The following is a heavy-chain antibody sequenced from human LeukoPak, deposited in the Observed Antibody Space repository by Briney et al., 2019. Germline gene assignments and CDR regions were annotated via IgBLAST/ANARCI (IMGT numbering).Heavy chain of an antibody. CDR2: IYYSGST. V-gene: IGHV4-59*01. D-gene: IGHD2-2*01. J-gene: IGHJ1*01. CDR1: GGSISSYY. Sequence: SETLSLTCTVSGGSISSYYWSWIRQPPGKGLEWIGYIYYSGSTNYNPSLKSRVTISVDTSVNQFSLKLSSVTAADTAVYYCASLSSPYQLLQYFQHWGQGTLVTVSS. CDR3: ASLSSPYQLLQYFQH.